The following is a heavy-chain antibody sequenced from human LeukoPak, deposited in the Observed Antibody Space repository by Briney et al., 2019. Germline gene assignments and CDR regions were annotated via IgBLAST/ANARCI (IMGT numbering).Heavy chain of an antibody. CDR2: ISDSGSTT. CDR3: AKDPSTFLTTGWYFDL. D-gene: IGHD4-17*01. J-gene: IGHJ2*01. Sequence: GGSLRLSCAASGFTFRNFGMTWVRQVPGKGLEWVSAISDSGSTTHYADSVRGRFTISRDNPKSTLYLQMRSLRAVDTAIYYCAKDPSTFLTTGWYFDLWGRGTLVTVSS. V-gene: IGHV3-23*01. CDR1: GFTFRNFG.